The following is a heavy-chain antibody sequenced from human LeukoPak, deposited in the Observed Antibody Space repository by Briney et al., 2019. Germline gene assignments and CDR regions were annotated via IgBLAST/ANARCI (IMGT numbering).Heavy chain of an antibody. V-gene: IGHV1-69*13. J-gene: IGHJ5*02. CDR1: GYTFTSYG. D-gene: IGHD2-2*01. CDR2: IIPIFGTA. Sequence: ASVKVSCKASGYTFTSYGISWVRQAPGQGLEWMGGIIPIFGTANYAQKFQGRVTITADESTSTAYMELSSLRSDDTAMYYCARIYCGSTSCYDTRGWFDPWGQGTLVTVSS. CDR3: ARIYCGSTSCYDTRGWFDP.